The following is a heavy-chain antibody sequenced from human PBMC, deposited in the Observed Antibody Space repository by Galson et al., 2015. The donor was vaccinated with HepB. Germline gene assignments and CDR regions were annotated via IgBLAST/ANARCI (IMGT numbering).Heavy chain of an antibody. Sequence: SLRLSCAASGFTFNNYAMHWVRQTPGKGLEWAAVIWHDGSNAYYADSVKGRFTLSRDNSKNTLYMQMDSLRAEDTSVYYCAKDIGEGVWSGFRSWGQGALVTVSS. J-gene: IGHJ5*02. CDR2: IWHDGSNA. CDR1: GFTFNNYA. D-gene: IGHD3-3*01. CDR3: AKDIGEGVWSGFRS. V-gene: IGHV3-33*06.